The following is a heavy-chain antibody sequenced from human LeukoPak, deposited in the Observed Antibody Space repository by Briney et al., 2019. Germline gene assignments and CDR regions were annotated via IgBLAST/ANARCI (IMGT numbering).Heavy chain of an antibody. D-gene: IGHD3-10*02. Sequence: GGSLRLSCAASGFSFSGYTMSWVRQAPGKGLEWVASISDDAGYIDYSDSVEGRFTITRDNSKNSLSLQMNTLRAEDTAVYYCAKDLYVRGITPYYFDSWGQGTQVIVSS. CDR2: ISDDAGYI. V-gene: IGHV3-21*01. J-gene: IGHJ4*02. CDR1: GFSFSGYT. CDR3: AKDLYVRGITPYYFDS.